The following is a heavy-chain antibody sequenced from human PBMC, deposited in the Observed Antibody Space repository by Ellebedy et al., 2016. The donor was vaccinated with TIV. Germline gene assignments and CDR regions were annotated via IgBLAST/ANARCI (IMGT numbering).Heavy chain of an antibody. CDR2: INPNSGGT. CDR3: ARAPQIVGATTGIDY. CDR1: GYTFTGYY. D-gene: IGHD1-26*01. V-gene: IGHV1-2*02. Sequence: ASVKVSXXASGYTFTGYYMHWVRQAPGQGLEWMGWINPNSGGTNYAQKFQGRVTMTRDTSISTAYMELSRLRSDDTAVYYCARAPQIVGATTGIDYWGQGTLVTVSS. J-gene: IGHJ4*02.